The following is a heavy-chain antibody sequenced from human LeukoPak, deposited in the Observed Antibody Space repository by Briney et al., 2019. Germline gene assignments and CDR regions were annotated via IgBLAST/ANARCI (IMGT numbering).Heavy chain of an antibody. Sequence: SVKVSCKASGYTFTGYYMHWVRQAPGQGLEWMGRIIPILGIANYAQKFQGRVTITADKSTSTAYMELSSLRSEDTAVYYCASCGDYGDYRFDPWGQGTLVTVSS. CDR3: ASCGDYGDYRFDP. CDR2: IIPILGIA. CDR1: GYTFTGYY. D-gene: IGHD4-17*01. J-gene: IGHJ5*02. V-gene: IGHV1-69*02.